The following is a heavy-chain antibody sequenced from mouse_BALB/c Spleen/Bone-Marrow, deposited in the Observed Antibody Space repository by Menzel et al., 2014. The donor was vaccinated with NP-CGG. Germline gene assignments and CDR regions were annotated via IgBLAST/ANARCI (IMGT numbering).Heavy chain of an antibody. CDR3: ARFRWGNYREGAMDY. Sequence: VHLVESGPELVKPGASVKISCKASGYAFSSSWMNWVKQRPGQGLEWIGRIYPGDGDTNYNGKFKGKATLTADKSSSTAYMQLSSLTSVDSAVYFCARFRWGNYREGAMDYWGQGTSVAVSS. V-gene: IGHV1-82*01. D-gene: IGHD2-1*01. CDR2: IYPGDGDT. J-gene: IGHJ4*01. CDR1: GYAFSSSW.